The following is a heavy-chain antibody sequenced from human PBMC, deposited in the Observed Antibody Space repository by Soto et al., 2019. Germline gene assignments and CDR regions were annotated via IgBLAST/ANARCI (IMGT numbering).Heavy chain of an antibody. CDR2: INVGKGST. J-gene: IGHJ4*02. D-gene: IGHD2-2*01. CDR3: AREASITSDSWYAH. V-gene: IGHV1-3*01. Sequence: QVQLVQTGAEVKKPGASVKLSCKASGYTFTGYAMHWVRQAPGQRLEWMGWINVGKGSTGYSQKFQDKITITRDTSASTAYMELTSLRSEDTAVYYCAREASITSDSWYAHWGQGTLVTVSS. CDR1: GYTFTGYA.